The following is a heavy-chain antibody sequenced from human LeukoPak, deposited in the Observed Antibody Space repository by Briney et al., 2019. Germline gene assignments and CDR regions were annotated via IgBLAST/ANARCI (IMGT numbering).Heavy chain of an antibody. CDR1: GYIFTSYY. D-gene: IGHD2-2*01. Sequence: ASVKVSCKAFGYIFTSYYMHWVRQAPGQGLEWMGIINPSGGSTSYAQKFQGRVTVTRDTSTSTVYMELSSLRSEDTAVYYCARDHVDQRSFDPWGQGTLVTVSS. V-gene: IGHV1-46*01. J-gene: IGHJ5*02. CDR2: INPSGGST. CDR3: ARDHVDQRSFDP.